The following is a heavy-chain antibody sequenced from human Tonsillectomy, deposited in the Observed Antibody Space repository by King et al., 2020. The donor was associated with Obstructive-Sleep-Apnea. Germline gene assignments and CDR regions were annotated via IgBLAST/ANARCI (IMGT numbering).Heavy chain of an antibody. D-gene: IGHD5-12*01. V-gene: IGHV1-8*01. CDR2: MNPNSGAT. J-gene: IGHJ4*02. CDR3: VRGGGSGGYTGYV. Sequence: VQLVQSGAEVKKPGDSVKVSCKASGYTFTSYDIAWVRQATGQGLEWMGWMNPNSGATGYAQKFQGRVTMTRSTSISTAYMELSSLRSEDTAVYYCVRGGGSGGYTGYVWGQGTLVTVSS. CDR1: GYTFTSYD.